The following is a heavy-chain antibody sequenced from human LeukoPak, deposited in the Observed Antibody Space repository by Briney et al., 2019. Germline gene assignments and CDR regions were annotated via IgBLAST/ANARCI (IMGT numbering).Heavy chain of an antibody. CDR3: AEHWGLWFGELLRIGTMAAFDI. J-gene: IGHJ3*02. V-gene: IGHV4-59*01. D-gene: IGHD3-10*01. CDR1: GGSISSYY. CDR2: INYSGGT. Sequence: SETLSLTCTVSGGSISSYYWSWIRQPPGKGLEWIGYINYSGGTNYNPSLKSRVTISVDTSQNPFSLKMSSVTAADTAVYYCAEHWGLWFGELLRIGTMAAFDIWGQGAMITVSS.